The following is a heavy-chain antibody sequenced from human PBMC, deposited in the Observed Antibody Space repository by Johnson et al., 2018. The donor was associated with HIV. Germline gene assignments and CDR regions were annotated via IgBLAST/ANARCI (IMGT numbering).Heavy chain of an antibody. CDR1: GFTFSSYA. CDR2: IWYDGSNK. CDR3: AGGRRSQRAVAGRGDAFDI. D-gene: IGHD6-19*01. J-gene: IGHJ3*02. Sequence: QVQLVESGGGVVQPGGSLRLSCAASGFTFSSYAMSWVRQAPGKGLAWVAVIWYDGSNKYSADSVKARFTISRADARNTRYLQMNSLIAEDTALYYCAGGRRSQRAVAGRGDAFDIWGQGTMVTVSS. V-gene: IGHV3-30*02.